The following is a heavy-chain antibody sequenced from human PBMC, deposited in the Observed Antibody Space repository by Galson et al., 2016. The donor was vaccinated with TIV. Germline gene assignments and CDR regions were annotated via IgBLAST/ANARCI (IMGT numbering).Heavy chain of an antibody. J-gene: IGHJ4*02. D-gene: IGHD2-15*01. CDR1: GYSFASYW. Sequence: QSGAEVKKPGESLKISCKGSGYSFASYWIGWVRQVPGKGLECMGVIYPGDSDTRYSPTFQGQVTISADKSLSTAYLQWSSLKASDTAMYYCAREPRSGNYFDYWGQGALVTVSS. CDR3: AREPRSGNYFDY. V-gene: IGHV5-51*03. CDR2: IYPGDSDT.